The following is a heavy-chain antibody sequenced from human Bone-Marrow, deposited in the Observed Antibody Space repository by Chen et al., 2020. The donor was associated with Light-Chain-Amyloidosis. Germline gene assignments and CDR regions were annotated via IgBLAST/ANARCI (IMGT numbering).Heavy chain of an antibody. CDR1: GYTFTTHD. CDR2: MNPKSGNT. CDR3: ARSRGWGYTDF. Sequence: QVQLVQSGAAVKKPGASVKVSCTASGYTFTTHDINWVRQAAGQGPEWMGWMNPKSGNTGHAQKFQGRITMTRNTTINTAYMELRGLRSEDTAVYFCARSRGWGYTDFWGQGVQVTVSA. J-gene: IGHJ4*02. D-gene: IGHD5-12*01. V-gene: IGHV1-8*01.